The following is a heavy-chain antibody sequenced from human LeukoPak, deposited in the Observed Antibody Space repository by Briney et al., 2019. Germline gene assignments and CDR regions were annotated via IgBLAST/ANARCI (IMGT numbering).Heavy chain of an antibody. CDR3: ARGLTAGYSSSSGAFDI. CDR2: IIPIFGTA. J-gene: IGHJ3*02. CDR1: GGTFSSYA. V-gene: IGHV1-69*05. D-gene: IGHD6-13*01. Sequence: SVKVSYKASGGTFSSYAISGVRQAPGQGLEWMGGIIPIFGTANYAQKFQGRVTITTDESTSTAYMELSSLRSEDTAVYYCARGLTAGYSSSSGAFDIWGQGTMVTVSS.